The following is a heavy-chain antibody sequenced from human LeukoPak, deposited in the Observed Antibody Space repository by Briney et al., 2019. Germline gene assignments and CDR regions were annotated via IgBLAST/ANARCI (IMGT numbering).Heavy chain of an antibody. J-gene: IGHJ6*03. V-gene: IGHV3-11*04. CDR1: GFTFSDYY. CDR3: ASSIPSYYYYYMDV. CDR2: ISSSGNTI. D-gene: IGHD2/OR15-2a*01. Sequence: GGSLRLSCAASGFTFSDYYMSWIRQAPGKGLEWVSYISSSGNTIYYADSVKGRFTISRDNAKNSLYLQMNSLRAEDTAVYYCASSIPSYYYYYMDVWGKGTTVTVSS.